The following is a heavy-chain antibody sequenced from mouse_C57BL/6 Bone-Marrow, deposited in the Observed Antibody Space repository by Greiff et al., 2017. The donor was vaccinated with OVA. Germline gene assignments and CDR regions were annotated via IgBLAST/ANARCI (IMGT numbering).Heavy chain of an antibody. V-gene: IGHV5-17*01. CDR3: ARQHGYDD. Sequence: EVKLMESGGGLVKPGGSLKLSCAASGFTFSDYGMHWVRQAPEKGLGWVAYISSGSSTIYYADTVKGRFTISRDKAKTTLFLQMTSLRSEDTAMYYCARQHGYDDWGQGTTLTVAS. J-gene: IGHJ2*01. CDR2: ISSGSSTI. D-gene: IGHD2-2*01. CDR1: GFTFSDYG.